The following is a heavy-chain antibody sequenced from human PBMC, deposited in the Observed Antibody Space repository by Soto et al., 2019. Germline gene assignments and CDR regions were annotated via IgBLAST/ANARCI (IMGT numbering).Heavy chain of an antibody. Sequence: QVTLKESGPVLVKPTETLTLTCTVSGFSLSNPRMSVSWIRQPPGKALEWLAHIFSHDAESRSSSLRSRLTKSKDTSKSKVVLTMTNMNPVDSATYVCARTRGWSWLGPHDYWGQGTLVTVSS. J-gene: IGHJ4*02. D-gene: IGHD1-26*01. V-gene: IGHV2-26*01. CDR1: GFSLSNPRMS. CDR2: IFSHDAE. CDR3: ARTRGWSWLGPHDY.